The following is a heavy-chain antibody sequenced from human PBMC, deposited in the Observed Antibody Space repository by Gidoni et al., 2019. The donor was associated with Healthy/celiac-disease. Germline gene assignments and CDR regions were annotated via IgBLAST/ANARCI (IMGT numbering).Heavy chain of an antibody. J-gene: IGHJ5*02. CDR3: AKGLVFNNWFDP. CDR2: ISYDGSNK. D-gene: IGHD2-21*02. Sequence: LEWVAVISYDGSNKYYADSVKGRFTISRDNSKNTLYLQMNSLRAEDTAVYYCAKGLVFNNWFDPWGQGTLVTVSS. V-gene: IGHV3-30*18.